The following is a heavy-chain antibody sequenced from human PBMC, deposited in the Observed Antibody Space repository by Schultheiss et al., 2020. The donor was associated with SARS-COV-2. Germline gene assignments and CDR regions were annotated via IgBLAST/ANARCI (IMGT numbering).Heavy chain of an antibody. Sequence: SETLSLTCAVYGGSFSGYYWSWIRQPPGKGLEWIGEINHSGSTNYNPSLKSRVTISVDTSKNQFSLKLISVTAADTAVYYCARGPRWYYYGSGSYYFDYWGQGTLVTVSS. V-gene: IGHV4-34*01. CDR3: ARGPRWYYYGSGSYYFDY. D-gene: IGHD3-10*01. J-gene: IGHJ4*02. CDR2: INHSGST. CDR1: GGSFSGYY.